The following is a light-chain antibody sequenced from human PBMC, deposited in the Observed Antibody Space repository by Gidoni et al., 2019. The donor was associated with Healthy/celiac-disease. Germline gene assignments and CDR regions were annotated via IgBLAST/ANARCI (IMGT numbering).Light chain of an antibody. CDR2: DAS. CDR3: QQYDNLPLT. Sequence: DILMTQSPSSLAASVGDRVTITCQASQDISNYLNWYQQKPGKAHKLLIYDASNVETVVPSRFSGSGSGTDFTFTISRLQPEDIATYYCQQYDNLPLTFXGXTKVEIK. CDR1: QDISNY. J-gene: IGKJ4*01. V-gene: IGKV1-33*01.